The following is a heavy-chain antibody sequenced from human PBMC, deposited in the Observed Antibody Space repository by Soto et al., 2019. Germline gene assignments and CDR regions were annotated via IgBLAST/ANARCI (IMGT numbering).Heavy chain of an antibody. J-gene: IGHJ4*02. CDR1: GGTFSNYY. Sequence: QVQLVQSGAEVKKPGSSMKVSCKTSGGTFSNYYISWVRQAPGQGLEWMGDIIPMFDTPKYAQKFQGRVTITADESTSAAYMALSSLRAEDTAVYYCARGYSTGYFDYWAQGTLITVSS. D-gene: IGHD1-20*01. V-gene: IGHV1-69*01. CDR2: IIPMFDTP. CDR3: ARGYSTGYFDY.